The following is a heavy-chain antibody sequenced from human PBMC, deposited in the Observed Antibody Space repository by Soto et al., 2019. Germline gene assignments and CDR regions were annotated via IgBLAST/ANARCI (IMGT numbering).Heavy chain of an antibody. D-gene: IGHD6-13*01. CDR3: ARDAGYSSSLYFSWFDP. Sequence: GGSLRLSCAASGFRFRSYAMSWVRQAPGKGLEWVSFINGNGENIYFADSVEGRFTISRDNAKNTVYLEMNSLRAEDTAVYYCARDAGYSSSLYFSWFDPWGPGTLVTVSS. J-gene: IGHJ5*02. CDR1: GFRFRSYA. CDR2: INGNGENI. V-gene: IGHV3-23*01.